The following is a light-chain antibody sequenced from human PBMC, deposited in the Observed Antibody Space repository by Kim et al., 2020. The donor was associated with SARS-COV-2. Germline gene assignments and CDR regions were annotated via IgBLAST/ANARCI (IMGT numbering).Light chain of an antibody. CDR1: SCDIGAYNY. Sequence: QSVLTQPASVSGSPGQSITISCTGTSCDIGAYNYVSWSQQHPGKAPKLMIFHVNKRPSGVSSRFSGSKSAHTASLTISGLQPEDEADYYCSSYTLSDSWVFGGGTQLTVL. CDR2: HVN. CDR3: SSYTLSDSWV. J-gene: IGLJ3*02. V-gene: IGLV2-14*01.